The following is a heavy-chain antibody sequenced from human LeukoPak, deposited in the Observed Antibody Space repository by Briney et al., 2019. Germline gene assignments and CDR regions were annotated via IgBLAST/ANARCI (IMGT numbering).Heavy chain of an antibody. CDR3: ARVLVNYFDY. Sequence: SLRLSCAASGFTFNSYGMNWVRQAPGKGLEWVSYISSSGTTMFYAESVKGRFTISRDNAKNSVSLQMNSLRAEDTAVYYCARVLVNYFDYWGQGTLVTVSS. D-gene: IGHD3-9*01. CDR1: GFTFNSYG. CDR2: ISSSGTTM. J-gene: IGHJ4*02. V-gene: IGHV3-48*03.